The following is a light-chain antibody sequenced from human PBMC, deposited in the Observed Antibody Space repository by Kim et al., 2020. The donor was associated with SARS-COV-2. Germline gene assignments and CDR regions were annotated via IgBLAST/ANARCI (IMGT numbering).Light chain of an antibody. V-gene: IGLV3-1*01. CDR1: KMEDKY. CDR2: RDN. J-gene: IGLJ1*01. Sequence: SRGQTIKITYTGAKMEDKYVSWYQQRPGQSTALVIYRDNKRPSGIPERFSGSNSGNTATLTISGTHAMDEADYYCQAWDSSTFYVFGTRTKVTVL. CDR3: QAWDSSTFYV.